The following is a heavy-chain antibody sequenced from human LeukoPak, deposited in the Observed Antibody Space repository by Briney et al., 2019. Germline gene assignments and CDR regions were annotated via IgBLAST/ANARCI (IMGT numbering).Heavy chain of an antibody. CDR2: IDTSGST. D-gene: IGHD5-24*01. Sequence: SETLSLTCTVSGGSISSGSYYWSWIRQPAGKGLEWIGRIDTSGSTNYNPSLKSRVTISVDTSKNQFSLKLSSVTAADTAVYYCARGDGYIITPTFDYWGQGTLVTVSS. CDR1: GGSISSGSYY. CDR3: ARGDGYIITPTFDY. J-gene: IGHJ4*02. V-gene: IGHV4-61*02.